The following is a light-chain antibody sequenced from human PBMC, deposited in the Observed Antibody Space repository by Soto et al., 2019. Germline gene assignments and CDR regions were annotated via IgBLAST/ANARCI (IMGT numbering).Light chain of an antibody. V-gene: IGKV3-15*01. CDR1: QSVRNN. CDR3: QQYRNWPRT. J-gene: IGKJ1*01. CDR2: GAS. Sequence: EIVMSQSPATLSVSPGERATLSCRASQSVRNNLAWYQQRPGQAPRLLIHGASTRATDMPGRFSGRGSGTEFTLTISSLQSEDFAVYYCQQYRNWPRTFGQGTKVDIK.